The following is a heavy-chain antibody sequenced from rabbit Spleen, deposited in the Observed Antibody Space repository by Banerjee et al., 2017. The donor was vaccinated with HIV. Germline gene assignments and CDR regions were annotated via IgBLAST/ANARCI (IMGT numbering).Heavy chain of an antibody. CDR2: IDPVFGST. CDR3: VRLFAYAGYAGFGYATLDYFNL. CDR1: GFDFSSYY. D-gene: IGHD6-1*01. Sequence: QLVESGGALVKPGASLKLSCKASGFDFSSYYMNWVRQAPGKGLEWIGYIDPVFGSTYYANWVNGRFTISSHNAQNTLYLQLNSLTAADTATYFCVRLFAYAGYAGFGYATLDYFNLWGPGTLVTVS. V-gene: IGHV1S7*01. J-gene: IGHJ4*01.